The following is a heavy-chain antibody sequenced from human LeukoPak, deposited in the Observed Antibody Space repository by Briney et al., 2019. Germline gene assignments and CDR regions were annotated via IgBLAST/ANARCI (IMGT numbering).Heavy chain of an antibody. CDR1: GFTFSNYA. CDR3: ARPQGGRQLWLHFDY. D-gene: IGHD5-18*01. Sequence: GGSLRLSCAASGFTFSNYAIHWVRQAPGKGLEWVAVTSYDGNNKYYADSVKGRFTISRDNSKNTLYLQMNSLRAEDTAVYYCARPQGGRQLWLHFDYWGQGTVVTVSS. J-gene: IGHJ4*02. CDR2: TSYDGNNK. V-gene: IGHV3-30-3*01.